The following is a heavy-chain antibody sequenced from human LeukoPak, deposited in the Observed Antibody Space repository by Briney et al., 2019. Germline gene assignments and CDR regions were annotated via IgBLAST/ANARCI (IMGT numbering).Heavy chain of an antibody. CDR2: IWYDGSNK. Sequence: PGGSLRLSCAASGFTFSSYGMHWVRQAPGKGLEWVAVIWYDGSNKYYADSVKGRFTISRDNSKNTLYLQMNSLRAEDTAVYYCARGITMMEEFYWGQGTLVTVSS. J-gene: IGHJ4*02. V-gene: IGHV3-33*01. CDR1: GFTFSSYG. CDR3: ARGITMMEEFY. D-gene: IGHD3-22*01.